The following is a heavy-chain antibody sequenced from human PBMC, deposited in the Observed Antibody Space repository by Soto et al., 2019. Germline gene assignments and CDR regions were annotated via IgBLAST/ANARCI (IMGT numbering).Heavy chain of an antibody. CDR3: AREGLATLGNECFQH. CDR2: INPSGGST. V-gene: IGHV1-46*01. Sequence: GASVKVSCKASGYTFINFYMHWVRQAPGQGLEWMGLINPSGGSTSYAQNFQGRVSMTRDTSTSTVYMELSSLRSDDTAVYYCAREGLATLGNECFQHWGQGTQVTVS. J-gene: IGHJ1*01. CDR1: GYTFINFY. D-gene: IGHD5-12*01.